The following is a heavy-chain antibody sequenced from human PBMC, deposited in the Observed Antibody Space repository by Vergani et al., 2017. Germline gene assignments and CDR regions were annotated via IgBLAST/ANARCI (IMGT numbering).Heavy chain of an antibody. Sequence: QVQLVQSGAEVKKPGASVKVSCQASGYTFTSYYIHWVRQAPGQGLEWMGVINPSGGSTNYAQNFQGRVTITRDTSASTAYMELSSLRSEDTAVYYCAREGFYDYVWGSYRLRGGYYFDYWGQGTLVTVSS. V-gene: IGHV1-46*01. D-gene: IGHD3-16*02. CDR2: INPSGGST. CDR1: GYTFTSYY. J-gene: IGHJ4*02. CDR3: AREGFYDYVWGSYRLRGGYYFDY.